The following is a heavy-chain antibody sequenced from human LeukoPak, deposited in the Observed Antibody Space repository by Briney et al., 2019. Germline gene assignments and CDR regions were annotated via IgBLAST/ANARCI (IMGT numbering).Heavy chain of an antibody. CDR3: ARNPPRYFN. V-gene: IGHV3-7*05. D-gene: IGHD1-26*01. J-gene: IGHJ4*02. Sequence: PGGSLRLSCAASGFTFSSYWMIWVRQAPGKGLEWVANIQQDGSEKYYVDSVKGRFTISRDNAKNSLHLQMNSLRAEDTAVYYCARNPPRYFNWGQGTLVTVSS. CDR1: GFTFSSYW. CDR2: IQQDGSEK.